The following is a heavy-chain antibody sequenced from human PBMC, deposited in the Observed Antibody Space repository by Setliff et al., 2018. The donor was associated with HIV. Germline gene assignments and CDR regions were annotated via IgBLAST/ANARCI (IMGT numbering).Heavy chain of an antibody. CDR2: ITPYNNNT. D-gene: IGHD3-3*01. V-gene: IGHV1-18*01. J-gene: IGHJ6*03. CDR3: ARLIKHYDFWSGYYGAYYYYMDV. CDR1: GYTFSTYG. Sequence: ASVKVSCKASGYTFSTYGISWVRQAPGQGLEWMGWITPYNNNTQYTQHLQGRVTMTTDTYTSPAYMDLRSLRSDDTAVYYCARLIKHYDFWSGYYGAYYYYMDVWGTGTTVTVSS.